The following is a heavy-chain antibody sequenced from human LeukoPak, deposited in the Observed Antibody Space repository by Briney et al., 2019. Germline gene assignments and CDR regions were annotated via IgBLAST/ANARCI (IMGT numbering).Heavy chain of an antibody. CDR3: ARGSGAFYYYYGMDV. D-gene: IGHD1-14*01. CDR1: GYTFINHD. V-gene: IGHV1-8*01. Sequence: ASVKVSCKAFGYTFINHDIDWVRQAPGQGLEWMGWMNSNTGKTGYAQKFRGRVTMTRDTSIDTAYMELSSLTSEDTAVYYCARGSGAFYYYYGMDVWGQGTTVTVSS. J-gene: IGHJ6*02. CDR2: MNSNTGKT.